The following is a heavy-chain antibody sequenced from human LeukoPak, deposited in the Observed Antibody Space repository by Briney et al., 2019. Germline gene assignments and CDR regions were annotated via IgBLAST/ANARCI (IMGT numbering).Heavy chain of an antibody. J-gene: IGHJ4*02. Sequence: PGGSLRLSCAASGFIFSNYAMSWARQAPGKGLEWVSGITGSGGRTSYADSVKVRFTIYRDNSKNTLYLLMNSLRAEDTAVYYCAKRPADSSGYFDYWGQGTLVTVSS. CDR3: AKRPADSSGYFDY. V-gene: IGHV3-23*01. CDR2: ITGSGGRT. CDR1: GFIFSNYA. D-gene: IGHD3-22*01.